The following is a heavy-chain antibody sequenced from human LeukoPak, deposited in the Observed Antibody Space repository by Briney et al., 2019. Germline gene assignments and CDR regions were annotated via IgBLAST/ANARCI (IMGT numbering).Heavy chain of an antibody. CDR1: GYTFTGYY. J-gene: IGHJ4*02. CDR2: INPNSGGT. Sequence: GASVKVSCKASGYTFTGYYMHWVRQAPGQGLEWMGWINPNSGGTNYAQKFQGRVTMTEDTSTDTAYMELSSLRSEDTAVYYCATDLFELLSFDYWGQGTLVTVSS. CDR3: ATDLFELLSFDY. V-gene: IGHV1-2*02. D-gene: IGHD1-26*01.